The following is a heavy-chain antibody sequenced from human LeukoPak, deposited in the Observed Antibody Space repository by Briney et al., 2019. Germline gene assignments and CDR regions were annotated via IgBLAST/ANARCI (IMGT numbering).Heavy chain of an antibody. CDR2: IRGDAIVT. Sequence: TGGSLRLSCVASEFTFSNYWIHWVRQAPGKGLVWVSRIRGDAIVTNYADSVEGRFTVSRDNAKNTVHLPMNSLRDDDTAVYYCARASPADFNLWGRGTLVTVSS. CDR1: EFTFSNYW. CDR3: ARASPADFNL. J-gene: IGHJ2*01. V-gene: IGHV3-74*01.